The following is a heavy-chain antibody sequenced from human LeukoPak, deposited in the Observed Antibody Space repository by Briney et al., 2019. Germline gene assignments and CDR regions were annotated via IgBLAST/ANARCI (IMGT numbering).Heavy chain of an antibody. V-gene: IGHV3-23*01. J-gene: IGHJ6*03. CDR3: AKGIAVAATGYYYYMDV. D-gene: IGHD6-19*01. CDR1: GFTFSSYG. Sequence: GGSLRLSCAASGFTFSSYGMSWVRQAPGKGLEWVSAISGSGGSTYYADSVKGRFTISRDNSKNTLYLQMNSLRAEDTAVYYCAKGIAVAATGYYYYMDVWGKGTTVTISS. CDR2: ISGSGGST.